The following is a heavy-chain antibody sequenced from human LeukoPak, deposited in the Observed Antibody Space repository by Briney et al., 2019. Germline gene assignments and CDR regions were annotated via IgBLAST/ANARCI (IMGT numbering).Heavy chain of an antibody. CDR1: GGSISSSSYY. D-gene: IGHD4-11*01. V-gene: IGHV4-39*07. J-gene: IGHJ4*02. CDR2: IYYSGNT. Sequence: PSETLSLTCTVSGGSISSSSYYWGWIRQPPGKGLEWIGSIYYSGNTYYNPSLKSRVTISVDTSKNQFSLKLSSVTAADTAVYYCARDLIYSNFFDYWGQGTLVTVSS. CDR3: ARDLIYSNFFDY.